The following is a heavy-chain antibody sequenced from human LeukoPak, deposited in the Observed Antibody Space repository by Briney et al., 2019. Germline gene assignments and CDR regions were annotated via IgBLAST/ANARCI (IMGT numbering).Heavy chain of an antibody. CDR2: RKQDGSEK. CDR3: ATDRGGYSYGALKFIDY. J-gene: IGHJ4*02. D-gene: IGHD3-10*01. CDR1: GFSLSSYW. V-gene: IGHV3-7*01. Sequence: GGSLRLSCAASGFSLSSYWMSWVRQAPGQGLDWVANRKQDGSEKYYVDSVKGGFTISRDNDKNSRYLYKKSLRAEDTAVHYCATDRGGYSYGALKFIDYWGKGTLVTVSS.